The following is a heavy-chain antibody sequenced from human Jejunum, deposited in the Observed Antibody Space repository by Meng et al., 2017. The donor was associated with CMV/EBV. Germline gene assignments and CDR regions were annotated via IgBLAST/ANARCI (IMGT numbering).Heavy chain of an antibody. CDR2: ISSSSSYI. V-gene: IGHV3-21*01. J-gene: IGHJ6*02. D-gene: IGHD6-6*01. CDR3: ARVEAIAASNGGGYYYYYGMDV. Sequence: MTWVRQAPGKGLECVSSISSSSSYIYYADSVKGRFTISRDNAKNSLYLQMNSLRAEDTAVYYCARVEAIAASNGGGYYYYYGMDVWGQGTTVTVSS.